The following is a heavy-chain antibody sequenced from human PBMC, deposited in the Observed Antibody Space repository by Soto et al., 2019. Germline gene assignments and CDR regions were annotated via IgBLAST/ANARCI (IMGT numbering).Heavy chain of an antibody. CDR1: GGSVSSGSYY. CDR3: ARGLGYCSGGSCYWFDP. CDR2: IYYSGST. D-gene: IGHD2-15*01. J-gene: IGHJ5*02. Sequence: SETLSLTCTVSGGSVSSGSYYWSWIRQPPGKGLEWIGYIYYSGSTNYNPSLKSRVTISVDTSKNQFSLKLSSVTAADTAVYYCARGLGYCSGGSCYWFDPWGQGTLVTVSS. V-gene: IGHV4-61*01.